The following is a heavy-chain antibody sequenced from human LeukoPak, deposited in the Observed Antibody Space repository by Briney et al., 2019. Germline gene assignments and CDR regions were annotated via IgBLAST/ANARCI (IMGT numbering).Heavy chain of an antibody. CDR3: AVDLYSSVWYGAFDM. CDR2: ISWNSGTI. Sequence: PGRSLRLSCAASGFTFDAYAMHWVRQAPGKGLEWVSGISWNSGTIGYADSVKGRLTISRDNAKNTLYLQMNSLRAEDTALYFCAVDLYSSVWYGAFDMWGQGTMVTVST. D-gene: IGHD6-19*01. V-gene: IGHV3-9*01. J-gene: IGHJ3*02. CDR1: GFTFDAYA.